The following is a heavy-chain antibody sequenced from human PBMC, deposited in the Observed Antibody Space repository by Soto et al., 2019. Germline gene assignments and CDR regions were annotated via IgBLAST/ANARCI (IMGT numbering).Heavy chain of an antibody. V-gene: IGHV1-3*01. CDR3: ARWRTHFDY. J-gene: IGHJ4*02. Sequence: ASVKVSCKPSGYTFTGHSMHWVRQAPGQRPEWMGCINGDSDDTRYSQTFQDRVTITRDTSASTAYMELSSLRSEDTAVYYCARWRTHFDYWGQGTLVTVS. CDR2: INGDSDDT. CDR1: GYTFTGHS.